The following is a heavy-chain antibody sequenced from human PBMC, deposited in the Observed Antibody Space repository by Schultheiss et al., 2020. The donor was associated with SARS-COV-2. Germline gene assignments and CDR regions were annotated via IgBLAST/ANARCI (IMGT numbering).Heavy chain of an antibody. V-gene: IGHV3-7*03. Sequence: GESLKISCAASGFTFSSYWMSWVRQAPGKGLEWVANIKQDGSEKYYVDSVKGRFTISRDNSKNTLYLQMNSLRAEDTAVYYCAKGQQWLATKTFDYWGQGTLVTVSS. CDR3: AKGQQWLATKTFDY. D-gene: IGHD6-19*01. J-gene: IGHJ4*02. CDR1: GFTFSSYW. CDR2: IKQDGSEK.